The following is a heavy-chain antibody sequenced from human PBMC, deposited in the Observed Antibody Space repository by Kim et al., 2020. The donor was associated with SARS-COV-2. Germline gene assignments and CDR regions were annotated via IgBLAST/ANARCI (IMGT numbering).Heavy chain of an antibody. V-gene: IGHV3-11*05. D-gene: IGHD6-13*01. CDR2: ISGSNSYT. J-gene: IGHJ4*02. Sequence: GGSLRLSCAASGFIFSDYYMSWIRQAPGKGLEWVSYISGSNSYTNYADSVKGRFTISRDNAKNSLYLQMNSLRAEDTAVYYCARVSLGGNSWYYFDYWGQGTLVTVSS. CDR1: GFIFSDYY. CDR3: ARVSLGGNSWYYFDY.